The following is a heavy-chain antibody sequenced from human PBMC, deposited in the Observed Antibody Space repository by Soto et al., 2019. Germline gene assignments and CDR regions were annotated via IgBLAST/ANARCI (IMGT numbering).Heavy chain of an antibody. V-gene: IGHV3-21*01. J-gene: IGHJ4*02. Sequence: GGSLRLSCTVSGFAFNNYGINWVRQAPGKGLEWVSSISKSDYTYYSDSVTGRFTISRDNAEISVSLQMNTLRVEDTAVYYCAREDSIIIPAVSDFWGQGTLVTVSS. D-gene: IGHD2-2*01. CDR3: AREDSIIIPAVSDF. CDR1: GFAFNNYG. CDR2: ISKSDYT.